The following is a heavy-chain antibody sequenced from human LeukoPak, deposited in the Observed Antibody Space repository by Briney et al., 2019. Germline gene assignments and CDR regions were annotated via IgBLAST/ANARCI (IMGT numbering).Heavy chain of an antibody. CDR2: IRSKANNYAT. CDR3: TRLATYSSGVNY. CDR1: GFTPSGSG. V-gene: IGHV3-73*01. D-gene: IGHD6-19*01. Sequence: GGSLKLSCAASGFTPSGSGMHWVRQASGKGLEWVGRIRSKANNYATAYAASVKGRFTISRDDSKNTAYLQMNSLKTEDTAAYYCTRLATYSSGVNYWGQGTLVTVSS. J-gene: IGHJ4*02.